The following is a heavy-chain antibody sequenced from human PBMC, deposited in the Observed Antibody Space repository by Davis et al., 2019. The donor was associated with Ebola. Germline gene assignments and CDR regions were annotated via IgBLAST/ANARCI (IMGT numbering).Heavy chain of an antibody. Sequence: AASVKVSCKASGGTFSSYAISWVRQAPGQGLEWMGGIIPIFGTANYAQKFQGRVTITADKSTSTAYMELSSLRSEDTAVYYCARVPQGYYYGMDVWGQGTTVTVSS. CDR2: IIPIFGTA. CDR1: GGTFSSYA. CDR3: ARVPQGYYYGMDV. J-gene: IGHJ6*02. V-gene: IGHV1-69*06.